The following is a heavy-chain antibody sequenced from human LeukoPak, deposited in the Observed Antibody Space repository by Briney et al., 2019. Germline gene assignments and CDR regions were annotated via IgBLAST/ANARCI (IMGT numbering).Heavy chain of an antibody. CDR2: ISAYNGNT. J-gene: IGHJ4*02. CDR3: ARGGRDYHDSSGYYRDDY. D-gene: IGHD3-22*01. V-gene: IGHV1-18*01. Sequence: ASVKVSCKASGYTFTSYGISWVRQAPGQGLEWMGWISAYNGNTNYAQKLQGRVTVTTDTSTSTAYMELRSLRSDDTTVYYCARGGRDYHDSSGYYRDDYWGQGTLVTVSS. CDR1: GYTFTSYG.